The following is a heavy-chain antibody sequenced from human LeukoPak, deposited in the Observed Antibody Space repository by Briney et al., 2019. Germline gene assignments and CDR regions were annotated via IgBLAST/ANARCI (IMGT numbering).Heavy chain of an antibody. D-gene: IGHD4-23*01. CDR2: ISSSSSTI. J-gene: IGHJ4*02. Sequence: GGSLRLSCAASGFTFSSYSMNWVRQAPGKGLEWVSYISSSSSTIYYADSVKGRFTISRDNAKNSLYLQMNSLRAEDTAVYYCASLLGSNSGDYWGQGTLVTVSS. CDR3: ASLLGSNSGDY. V-gene: IGHV3-48*04. CDR1: GFTFSSYS.